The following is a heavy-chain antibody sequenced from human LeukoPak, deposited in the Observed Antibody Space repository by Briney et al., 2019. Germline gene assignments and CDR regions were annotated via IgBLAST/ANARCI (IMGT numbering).Heavy chain of an antibody. D-gene: IGHD3-10*01. CDR2: IKGDESGI. CDR3: ARARTLVWGVIGYYFDY. Sequence: PGGSLRLSCAASGFTFSGYSMTWVRQAPGKGLEWVANIKGDESGIYYVDSVKGRFTISRNNTKNSLHLQMNSLRAEDTAVYYCARARTLVWGVIGYYFDYWGQGTLVTVSS. J-gene: IGHJ4*02. CDR1: GFTFSGYS. V-gene: IGHV3-7*04.